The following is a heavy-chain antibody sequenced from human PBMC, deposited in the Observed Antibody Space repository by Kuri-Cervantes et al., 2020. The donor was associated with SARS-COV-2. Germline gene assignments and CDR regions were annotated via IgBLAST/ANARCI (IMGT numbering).Heavy chain of an antibody. D-gene: IGHD1-26*01. J-gene: IGHJ5*02. CDR2: INNDGYYT. V-gene: IGHV3-64*04. CDR1: GLTFSHYV. Sequence: GESLKISCSASGLTFSHYVMHWVRQAPGKGLEYVSAINNDGYYTYYTDSVQGRFTISRDNSKNTLYLQMNSLRVEDTAVYYCAREDRYGGNLNWFDPWGQGTLVTVSS. CDR3: AREDRYGGNLNWFDP.